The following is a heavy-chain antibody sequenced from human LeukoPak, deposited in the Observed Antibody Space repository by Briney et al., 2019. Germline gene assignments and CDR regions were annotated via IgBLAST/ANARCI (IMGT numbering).Heavy chain of an antibody. CDR3: ARGDMITFGGIIVLDY. V-gene: IGHV4-59*08. CDR2: IYYSGST. CDR1: GGSISSYY. Sequence: SETLSLTCTVSGGSISSYYWSWIRQPPGKGLEWIGYIYYSGSTNFNPSLKSRVTISVDTSKNQFSLKLSSVTAADTAVYYCARGDMITFGGIIVLDYWGQGTLVTVSS. D-gene: IGHD3-16*02. J-gene: IGHJ4*02.